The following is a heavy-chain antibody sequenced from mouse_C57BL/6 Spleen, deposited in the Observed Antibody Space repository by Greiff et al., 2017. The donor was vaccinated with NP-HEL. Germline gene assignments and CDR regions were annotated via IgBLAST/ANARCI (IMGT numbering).Heavy chain of an antibody. D-gene: IGHD4-1*01. V-gene: IGHV3-6*01. CDR1: GYSITSGYY. Sequence: EVQLVESGPGLVRPSQSLSLTCSVTGYSITSGYYWNWIRQFPGNKLEWMGYISYDGSNNYNPSLKNRISITRDTSKNQFFLKLNSVTTEDTATYYCAREDLGSFAYWGQGTLVTVSA. J-gene: IGHJ3*01. CDR3: AREDLGSFAY. CDR2: ISYDGSN.